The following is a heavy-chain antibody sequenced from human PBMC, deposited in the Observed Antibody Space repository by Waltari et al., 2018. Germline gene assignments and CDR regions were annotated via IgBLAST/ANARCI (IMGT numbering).Heavy chain of an antibody. CDR1: GYTFTSYA. CDR2: INAGNGNK. J-gene: IGHJ4*02. CDR3: ASGPVVYWGY. D-gene: IGHD2-8*02. V-gene: IGHV1-3*01. Sequence: QVQLVQSGAEVKKPGASVKVSCKASGYTFTSYAMHWVRQAPGQRLEWMGWINAGNGNKKYSQKFQGRVTITRDTSASTAYMELSSLRSEDTAVYYCASGPVVYWGYWGQGTLVTVSS.